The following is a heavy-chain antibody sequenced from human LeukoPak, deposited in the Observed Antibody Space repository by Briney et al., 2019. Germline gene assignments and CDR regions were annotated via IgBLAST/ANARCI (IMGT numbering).Heavy chain of an antibody. CDR3: AREGYSYGYAFDI. J-gene: IGHJ3*02. Sequence: PSETLSLTRTVSGGSISSYYWSWIRQPAGKGLEWIGRIYTSGSTNYNPSLKSRVTMSVDTSKNRFSLKLSSVTAADTAVYYCAREGYSYGYAFDIWGQGTMVTVSS. CDR1: GGSISSYY. CDR2: IYTSGST. D-gene: IGHD5-18*01. V-gene: IGHV4-4*07.